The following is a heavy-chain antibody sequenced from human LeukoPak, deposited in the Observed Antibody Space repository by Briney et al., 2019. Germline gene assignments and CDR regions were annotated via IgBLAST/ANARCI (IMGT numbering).Heavy chain of an antibody. CDR1: GGFISSGGYY. CDR3: ARVNVGVVVTDY. CDR2: IYYSGST. J-gene: IGHJ4*02. Sequence: SETLSLTCTVSGGFISSGGYYWSWIRQHPGKGLEWIGYIYYSGSTYYNPSLKSRVTISVDTSKNQFSLKLSSVTAADTAVYYCARVNVGVVVTDYWGQGTLVTVSS. D-gene: IGHD3-22*01. V-gene: IGHV4-31*03.